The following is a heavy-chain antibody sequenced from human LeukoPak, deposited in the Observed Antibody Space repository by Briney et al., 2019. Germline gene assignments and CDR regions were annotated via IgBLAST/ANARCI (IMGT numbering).Heavy chain of an antibody. V-gene: IGHV3-21*04. D-gene: IGHD6-6*01. Sequence: PGGSLRLSCAASGFTFSSYSMNWVHQAPGKGLEWVSSISSSSSYIYYADSVKGRFTISRDNSKNTLYLQMNSLRAEDTAVYYCAKEPSIAARPNPFDYWGQGTLVTVSS. CDR1: GFTFSSYS. CDR3: AKEPSIAARPNPFDY. CDR2: ISSSSSYI. J-gene: IGHJ4*02.